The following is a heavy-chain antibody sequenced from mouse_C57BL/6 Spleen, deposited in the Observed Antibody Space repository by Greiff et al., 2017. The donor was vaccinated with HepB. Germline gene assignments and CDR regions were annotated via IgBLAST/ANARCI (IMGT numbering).Heavy chain of an antibody. CDR1: GYTFTDYY. V-gene: IGHV1-26*01. J-gene: IGHJ1*03. D-gene: IGHD2-1*01. CDR2: INPNNGGT. Sequence: VQLQQSGPELVKPGASVKISCKASGYTFTDYYMNWVKQSHGKSLEWIGDINPNNGGTSYNQKFKGKATLTEDKSSSTAYMELRSLTSEDSAVYYCARSTLYYGNPWYFDVWGTGTTVTVSS. CDR3: ARSTLYYGNPWYFDV.